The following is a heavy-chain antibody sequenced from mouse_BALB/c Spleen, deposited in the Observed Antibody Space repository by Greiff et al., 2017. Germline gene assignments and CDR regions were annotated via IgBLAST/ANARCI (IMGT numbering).Heavy chain of an antibody. Sequence: EVKLVESGGGLVKPGGSLKLSCAASGFTFSSYTMSWVRQTPEKRLEWVATISSGGSYTYYPDSVKGRFTISRDNAKNTLYLQMSSLKSEDTAMYYCTHYYDYGEYYYAMDYWGQGTSVTVSS. D-gene: IGHD2-4*01. CDR2: ISSGGSYT. CDR1: GFTFSSYT. V-gene: IGHV5-6-4*01. J-gene: IGHJ4*01. CDR3: THYYDYGEYYYAMDY.